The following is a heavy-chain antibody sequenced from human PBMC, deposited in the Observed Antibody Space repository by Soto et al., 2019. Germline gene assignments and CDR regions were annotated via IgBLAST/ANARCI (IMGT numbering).Heavy chain of an antibody. J-gene: IGHJ4*02. CDR2: IYWDDTK. Sequence: QITLKESGPTLVKPTQTLTLICSFSGFSLSTIGVGVGWSREPPGKALEWLALIYWDDTKEYSPSLKSRLSITKDTSKNQVVLTMTNMDPVDTATYYCAHKGGGDRILDYWGQGTLVTVSS. D-gene: IGHD3-16*01. V-gene: IGHV2-5*02. CDR1: GFSLSTIGVG. CDR3: AHKGGGDRILDY.